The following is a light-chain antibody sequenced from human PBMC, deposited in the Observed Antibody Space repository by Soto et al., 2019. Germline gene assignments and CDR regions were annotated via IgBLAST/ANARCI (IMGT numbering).Light chain of an antibody. V-gene: IGKV3-11*01. CDR2: GAS. Sequence: EIVLTQSPATLSLSPGERATLSCRASHSVSSYLAWFQQIPDQAPRLLIYGASNRATGVPARFSGSGSGTDFTLTISSLEPEDFATYYCQQSYSTLWTFGQGTKVEIK. CDR1: HSVSSY. J-gene: IGKJ1*01. CDR3: QQSYSTLWT.